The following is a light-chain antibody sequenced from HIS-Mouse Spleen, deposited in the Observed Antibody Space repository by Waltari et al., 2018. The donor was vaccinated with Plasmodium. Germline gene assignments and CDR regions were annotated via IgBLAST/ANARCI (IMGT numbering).Light chain of an antibody. CDR1: SSDVGGYNY. Sequence: QSALTQPRSVSGSPGQSVTISCPGTSSDVGGYNYVPWYQKHPGKAPKLMIYDVSKRPAGVPDRFSGSKSGNTASLTISGLQAEDEADYYCCSYAGSYTFVFGTGTKVTVL. V-gene: IGLV2-11*01. CDR2: DVS. J-gene: IGLJ1*01. CDR3: CSYAGSYTFV.